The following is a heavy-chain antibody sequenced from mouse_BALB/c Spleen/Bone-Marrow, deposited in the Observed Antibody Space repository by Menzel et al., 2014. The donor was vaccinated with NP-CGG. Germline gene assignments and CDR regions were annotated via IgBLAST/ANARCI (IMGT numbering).Heavy chain of an antibody. CDR1: GFSLTSYG. J-gene: IGHJ2*01. D-gene: IGHD1-1*01. Sequence: VQGVESGPGLVAPSQSLSITCTASGFSLTSYGVHWVRQPPGKGLEWLGVIWAGGSTNYNSALMSRLSISKDNSKSQVFLKMNILQADDTAMYYCAIFITTVGGYFDYWGQGTTLTVSS. CDR2: IWAGGST. CDR3: AIFITTVGGYFDY. V-gene: IGHV2-9*02.